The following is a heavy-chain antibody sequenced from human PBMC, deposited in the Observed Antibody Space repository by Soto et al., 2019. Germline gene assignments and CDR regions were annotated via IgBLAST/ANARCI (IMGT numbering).Heavy chain of an antibody. CDR3: ARDRPRSDTYYYDSIGYPYYFDY. Sequence: QVQLVQSGAEVKKPGASVKVSCKASGYTFTSYGIIWVRQAPGQGLEWMGWISAYNGNTNYAQKLQGRVTMTTDTSTSTAYMELRSLRSDDTHVYYCARDRPRSDTYYYDSIGYPYYFDYWGQGTLVTVSS. CDR2: ISAYNGNT. J-gene: IGHJ4*02. D-gene: IGHD3-22*01. V-gene: IGHV1-18*01. CDR1: GYTFTSYG.